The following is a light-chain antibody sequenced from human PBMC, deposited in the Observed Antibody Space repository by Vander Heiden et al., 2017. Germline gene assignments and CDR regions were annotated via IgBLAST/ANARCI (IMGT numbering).Light chain of an antibody. Sequence: DLNRPQSPSSLSASVGETVIITCRASQSISTYFNWYQQKPGKAPKLLIDAASSLQSGVPSRCSGSGSGTDFTLTISSLQPDDFATYYCQQSFRTPLTFGGGTKVEIK. CDR1: QSISTY. CDR3: QQSFRTPLT. V-gene: IGKV1-39*01. CDR2: AAS. J-gene: IGKJ4*01.